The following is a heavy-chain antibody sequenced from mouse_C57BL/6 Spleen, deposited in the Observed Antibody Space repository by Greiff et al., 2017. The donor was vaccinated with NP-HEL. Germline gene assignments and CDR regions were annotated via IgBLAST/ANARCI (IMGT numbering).Heavy chain of an antibody. D-gene: IGHD2-12*01. CDR3: ASGGGVYDGFAY. CDR2: IWGGGST. J-gene: IGHJ3*01. Sequence: VKLMESGPGLVAPSQSLSITCTVSGFSLTSYGVDWVRQSPGKGLEWLGVIWGGGSTNYTSALKSRMSISKDNSKSQVFLKRNSLQTDATAMYDWASGGGVYDGFAYWGQGTLVTVSA. CDR1: GFSLTSYG. V-gene: IGHV2-6*01.